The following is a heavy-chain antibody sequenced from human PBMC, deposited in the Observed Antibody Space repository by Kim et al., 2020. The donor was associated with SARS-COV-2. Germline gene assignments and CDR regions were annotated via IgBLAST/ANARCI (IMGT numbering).Heavy chain of an antibody. D-gene: IGHD3-3*01. V-gene: IGHV4-39*01. CDR3: ARPPRGISRRTFDI. Sequence: SETLSLTCTVSGASIDSTNYYWGWIRQSPGKGLEWIGSISYSGTTYYNPSFESRVTISVHTSKNQFSLKLTSVTAADTAVYYCARPPRGISRRTFDIWGQGTIVTVSS. CDR2: ISYSGTT. CDR1: GASIDSTNYY. J-gene: IGHJ3*02.